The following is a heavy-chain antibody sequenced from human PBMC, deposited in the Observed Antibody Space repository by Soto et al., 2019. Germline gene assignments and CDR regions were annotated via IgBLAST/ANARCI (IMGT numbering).Heavy chain of an antibody. D-gene: IGHD3-16*01. CDR2: IYSSGNT. CDR1: GFTVRTNY. J-gene: IGHJ4*02. V-gene: IGHV3-53*01. CDR3: ARDLRGGEDY. Sequence: EVQLVESGGGLIQPGGSLRLSCAASGFTVRTNYKNWVRQTPGRGLEWVSVIYSSGNTYYADSVKGRFTISRDDSKNTLYLQMNNLRAEDTAMYYCARDLRGGEDYWGQGTQVTVSS.